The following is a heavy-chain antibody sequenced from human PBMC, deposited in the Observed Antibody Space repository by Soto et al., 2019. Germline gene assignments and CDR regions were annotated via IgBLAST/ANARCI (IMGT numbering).Heavy chain of an antibody. J-gene: IGHJ4*02. CDR2: IFHRGST. CDR3: ARERGTGTYQGFDY. CDR1: SGSISTNNW. V-gene: IGHV4-4*02. D-gene: IGHD1-26*01. Sequence: QVQLQESGPGLVKPSGTLSLTCAVSSGSISTNNWWHWVRQPPGKGLEWIGEIFHRGSTNYSPSLKSRVTMSVDIFKNQFSLTLSSVTAADTAVYYCARERGTGTYQGFDYWGQGTLVTVSS.